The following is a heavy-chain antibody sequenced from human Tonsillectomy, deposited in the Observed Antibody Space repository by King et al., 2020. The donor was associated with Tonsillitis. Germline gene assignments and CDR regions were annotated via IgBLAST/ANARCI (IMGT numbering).Heavy chain of an antibody. Sequence: VQLVESGGGVVQPGRSLRLSCAASGFTFSSYAMHWVRQAPGKGLEWVAVISYDGSNKYYADSVKGRFTISRDNSKNTLYLQMNSLRAEDTAVYYCARDRQYYDSRGYFHLDYWGQGTLVTVSS. J-gene: IGHJ4*02. V-gene: IGHV3-30*04. D-gene: IGHD3-22*01. CDR1: GFTFSSYA. CDR2: ISYDGSNK. CDR3: ARDRQYYDSRGYFHLDY.